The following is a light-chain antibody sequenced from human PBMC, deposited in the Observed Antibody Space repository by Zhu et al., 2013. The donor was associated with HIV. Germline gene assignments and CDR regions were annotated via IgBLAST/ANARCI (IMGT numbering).Light chain of an antibody. CDR3: QQYTTYPVT. CDR1: QSIDDF. Sequence: DIQMTQSPSTLSASVGDRVTITCRASQSIDDFLAWFQQKPGKAPEVLIYRASTLESGVPSRFSGSGSGTEFTLTISSLQPDDVATFYCQQYTTYPVTFGQGTKLEIK. CDR2: RAS. J-gene: IGKJ2*01. V-gene: IGKV1-5*03.